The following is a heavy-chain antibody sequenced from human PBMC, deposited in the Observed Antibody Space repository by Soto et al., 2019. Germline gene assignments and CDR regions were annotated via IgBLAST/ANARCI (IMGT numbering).Heavy chain of an antibody. CDR2: IDPSDSYT. CDR3: ARQLGQWLVRTVEDV. CDR1: GYSFTSYW. Sequence: GESLKISCKGSGYSFTSYWISWVRQMPGKGLEWMGRIDPSDSYTNYSPSFQGHVTISADKSISTAYLQWSSLKASDTAMYYCARQLGQWLVRTVEDVWGQGTKVTVSS. V-gene: IGHV5-10-1*01. D-gene: IGHD6-19*01. J-gene: IGHJ6*02.